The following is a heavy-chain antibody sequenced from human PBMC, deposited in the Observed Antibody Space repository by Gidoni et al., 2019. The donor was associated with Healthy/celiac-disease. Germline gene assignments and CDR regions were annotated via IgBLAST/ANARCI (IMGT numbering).Heavy chain of an antibody. Sequence: VPLVESGGGLVKPGGSLRLSCAASGLTSSDYYMSWIRPAPGKGLEWVSYISSSGSTIYYADSGKGRFTISRDNAENSLYLQMNSLRAEDTAVYYCARDLALSMVRGVPPYYYYGMDVWGQGTTVTVSS. CDR1: GLTSSDYY. CDR2: ISSSGSTI. CDR3: ARDLALSMVRGVPPYYYYGMDV. J-gene: IGHJ6*02. D-gene: IGHD3-10*01. V-gene: IGHV3-11*01.